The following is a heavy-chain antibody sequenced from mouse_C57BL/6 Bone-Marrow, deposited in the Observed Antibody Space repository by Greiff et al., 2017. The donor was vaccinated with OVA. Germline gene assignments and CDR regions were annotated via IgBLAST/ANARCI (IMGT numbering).Heavy chain of an antibody. CDR1: GYTFTSYW. J-gene: IGHJ3*01. CDR3: ARPTAQATAWFAY. D-gene: IGHD3-2*02. Sequence: QVQLQQPGAELVKPGASVKLSCKASGYTFTSYWMHWVKQRPGQGLEWIGMIHPNSGSTNYNEKFKSKATLTVDKSSSTAYMQLSSLTSEDSAVYYCARPTAQATAWFAYWGQGTRVTVSA. V-gene: IGHV1-64*01. CDR2: IHPNSGST.